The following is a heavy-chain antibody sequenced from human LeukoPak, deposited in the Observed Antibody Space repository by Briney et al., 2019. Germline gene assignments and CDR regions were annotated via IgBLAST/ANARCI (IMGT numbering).Heavy chain of an antibody. CDR3: ARTDSYYDTSGYWHYYFDY. CDR2: IYYSGST. Sequence: SETLSLTCTVSGGSISSYYWSWIRQPPGKGLEWIGYIYYSGSTNYNPSLKSRVTISVDTSTNQFSLKLSSVTAADTAVYYCARTDSYYDTSGYWHYYFDYWGQGTLVTVSS. CDR1: GGSISSYY. J-gene: IGHJ4*02. D-gene: IGHD3-22*01. V-gene: IGHV4-59*01.